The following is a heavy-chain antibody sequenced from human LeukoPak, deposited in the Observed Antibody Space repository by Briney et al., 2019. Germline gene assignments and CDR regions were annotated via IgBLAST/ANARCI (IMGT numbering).Heavy chain of an antibody. V-gene: IGHV3-23*01. J-gene: IGHJ4*02. CDR1: GFTFSSYG. CDR3: AKGPHYYDSSGYLFDY. Sequence: GGSLRLSCAASGFTFSSYGMHWVRQAPGKGLEWVSGISGSGGSTYYADSVKGRFTISRDNSKSTLYLQMNSLRAEDTAVYYCAKGPHYYDSSGYLFDYWGQGTLVTVSS. CDR2: ISGSGGST. D-gene: IGHD3-22*01.